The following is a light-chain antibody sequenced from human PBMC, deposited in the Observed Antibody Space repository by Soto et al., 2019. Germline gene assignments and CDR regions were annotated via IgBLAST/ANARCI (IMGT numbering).Light chain of an antibody. CDR3: TSYTSNNTHV. CDR1: SSAAYIY. J-gene: IGLJ1*01. V-gene: IGLV2-14*01. Sequence: QSVLTQPASVSGSPGQSITISCTGSSSAAYIYVSWYQQHPDKAPKLMIYDAFERPSGVSNRFSGSRSGDTASLTISGLQAGDEADYYCTSYTSNNTHVFGTGTKLTVL. CDR2: DAF.